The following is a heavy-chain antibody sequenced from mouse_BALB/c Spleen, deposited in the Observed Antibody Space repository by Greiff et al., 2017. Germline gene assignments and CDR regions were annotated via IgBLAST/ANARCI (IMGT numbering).Heavy chain of an antibody. CDR2: IRNKANGYTT. Sequence: EVKLMESGGGLVQPGGSLRLSCATSGFTFTDYYMSWVRQPPGQALEWLGFIRNKANGYTTEYSASVKGRFTISRDNSQSILYLQMNTLRAEDSATYYCARDIRGNYDYWGQGTTLTVSS. CDR3: ARDIRGNYDY. V-gene: IGHV7-3*02. D-gene: IGHD2-1*01. J-gene: IGHJ2*01. CDR1: GFTFTDYY.